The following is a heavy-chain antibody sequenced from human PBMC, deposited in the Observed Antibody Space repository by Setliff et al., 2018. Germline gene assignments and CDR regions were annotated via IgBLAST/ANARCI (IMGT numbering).Heavy chain of an antibody. CDR1: GYTFTGYY. Sequence: ASVKVSCKASGYTFTGYYMHWVRQAPGQGLEWMGWINPNSGGTNYAQKFQGRVTMTRDTSISTAYMELSRLRSDDTAVYYCARDLIAAAGLYYYYYYMDVWGKGTTVTV. CDR2: INPNSGGT. CDR3: ARDLIAAAGLYYYYYYMDV. D-gene: IGHD6-13*01. V-gene: IGHV1-2*02. J-gene: IGHJ6*03.